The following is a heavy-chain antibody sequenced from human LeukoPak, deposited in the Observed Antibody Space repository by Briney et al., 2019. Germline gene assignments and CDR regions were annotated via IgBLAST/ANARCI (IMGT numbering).Heavy chain of an antibody. CDR3: AKEVAYSSSWYDY. V-gene: IGHV3-43*01. D-gene: IGHD6-13*01. CDR1: GFTFDDYT. Sequence: GGSLRLSCAASGFTFDDYTMHWVRQAPGKGLEWVSLISWDGGSTYYADSVKGRFTISRGNSKNSLYLQMNSLRTEDTALYYCAKEVAYSSSWYDYWGQGTLVTVSS. CDR2: ISWDGGST. J-gene: IGHJ4*02.